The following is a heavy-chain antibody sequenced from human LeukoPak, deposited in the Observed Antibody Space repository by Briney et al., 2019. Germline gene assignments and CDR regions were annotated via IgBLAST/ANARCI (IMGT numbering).Heavy chain of an antibody. CDR3: ASEVSSGWYEIDY. J-gene: IGHJ4*02. V-gene: IGHV4-61*02. Sequence: SETLSLTCTVSGGSISSGSYYWSWIRQPAGKGLEWIGRIYTSGSTNYNPSLKSRVTISVDTPKNQFSLKLSSVTAADTAVYYCASEVSSGWYEIDYWGQGTLVTVSS. CDR1: GGSISSGSYY. CDR2: IYTSGST. D-gene: IGHD6-19*01.